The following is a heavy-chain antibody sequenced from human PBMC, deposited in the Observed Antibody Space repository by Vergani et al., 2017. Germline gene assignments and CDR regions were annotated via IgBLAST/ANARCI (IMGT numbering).Heavy chain of an antibody. Sequence: EVQLLESGGSLKQPGGSVRLSCTASGFIFSTYAMSWVRQAPGKGLEWVSGISASGAPTYYADSVKGRVTISRDNSKNTLYLQMNSLRVEDTAVYYCARAYGRYDWFDYWGQRTLVTVSS. D-gene: IGHD1-20*01. J-gene: IGHJ4*01. V-gene: IGHV3-23*01. CDR1: GFIFSTYA. CDR3: ARAYGRYDWFDY. CDR2: ISASGAPT.